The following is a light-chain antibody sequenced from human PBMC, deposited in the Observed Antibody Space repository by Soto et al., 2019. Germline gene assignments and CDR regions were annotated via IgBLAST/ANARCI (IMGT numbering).Light chain of an antibody. CDR1: ESIGSH. J-gene: IGKJ3*01. Sequence: DIQMTQSSSSLSASVGARVTITCRASESIGSHLNWYQQKPGQAPKALIYAVSSLQSGVPSRFSGSGSGTDFTLTISSLQPEDFATYYCQQSYSAPQFTFGPGTKVEIK. CDR2: AVS. V-gene: IGKV1-39*01. CDR3: QQSYSAPQFT.